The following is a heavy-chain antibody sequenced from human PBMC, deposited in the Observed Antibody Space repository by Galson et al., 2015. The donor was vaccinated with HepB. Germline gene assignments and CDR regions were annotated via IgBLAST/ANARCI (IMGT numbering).Heavy chain of an antibody. Sequence: VKVSCKASGGTFSSYAISWVRQAPGQGLEWMGGIIPIFGTANYAQKFQGRVTITADESTSTAYMELSSLRSEDTAVYYCARDGSIVVVPAAPVGAFDIWGQGTMVTVSS. CDR2: IIPIFGTA. CDR1: GGTFSSYA. CDR3: ARDGSIVVVPAAPVGAFDI. J-gene: IGHJ3*02. D-gene: IGHD2-2*01. V-gene: IGHV1-69*13.